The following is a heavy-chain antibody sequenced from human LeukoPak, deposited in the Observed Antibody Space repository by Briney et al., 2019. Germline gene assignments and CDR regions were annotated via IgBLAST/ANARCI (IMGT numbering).Heavy chain of an antibody. CDR1: GGSISSYY. D-gene: IGHD3-22*01. J-gene: IGHJ4*02. CDR3: ASYDSSGYSLY. CDR2: IYTSGST. V-gene: IGHV4-4*07. Sequence: SETLSLTCTVSGGSISSYYWSWIRQPAGKGLEWIGRIYTSGSTNYNPSLKSRVTMSVDTSKNQYSLKLSSVTAADTPVYYCASYDSSGYSLYWGQGTLVTVSS.